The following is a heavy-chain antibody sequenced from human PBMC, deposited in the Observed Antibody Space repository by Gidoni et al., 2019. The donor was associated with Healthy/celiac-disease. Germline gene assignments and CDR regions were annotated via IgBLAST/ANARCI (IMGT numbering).Heavy chain of an antibody. CDR3: ARDRELGSSSTFDY. V-gene: IGHV3-21*01. CDR2: ISSSSSYI. D-gene: IGHD6-6*01. J-gene: IGHJ4*02. CDR1: GFTFSSYS. Sequence: EVQLVEAGGGLVRPGGSLRLACAASGFTFSSYSMNLVRQAPGKGMVWVSSISSSSSYIYYADSVKGRFTISRDNAKNSLYLQMNSLRAEDTAVYYCARDRELGSSSTFDYWVQGTLVTVSS.